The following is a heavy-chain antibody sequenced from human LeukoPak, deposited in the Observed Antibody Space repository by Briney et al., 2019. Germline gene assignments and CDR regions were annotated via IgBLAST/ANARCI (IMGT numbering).Heavy chain of an antibody. J-gene: IGHJ3*02. CDR2: INPSGGST. CDR1: GYTFTSYY. CDR3: ARAKIFGVVIDAFDI. V-gene: IGHV1-46*03. Sequence: ASVKDSCKASGYTFTSYYGHWVPHTPGQGLEWMAIINPSGGSTSYAQKFQGRVTMTRDTSTSTVYMELSSLRSEDTAVYYCARAKIFGVVIDAFDIWGQGTMVTVSS. D-gene: IGHD3-3*01.